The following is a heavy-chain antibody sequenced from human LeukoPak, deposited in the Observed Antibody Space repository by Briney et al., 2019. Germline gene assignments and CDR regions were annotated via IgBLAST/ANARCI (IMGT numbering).Heavy chain of an antibody. CDR2: INPNSGGT. D-gene: IGHD6-6*01. CDR3: AREYSSSFYYYYYMDV. J-gene: IGHJ6*03. Sequence: GASVKVSCKASGYTFTGYYMHWVRQAPGQGLEWMGWINPNSGGTNYAQKFQGRVTMTRDTSISTAYMELSRLRSDDTAVYYCAREYSSSFYYYYYMDVWGKGTTVTVSS. V-gene: IGHV1-2*02. CDR1: GYTFTGYY.